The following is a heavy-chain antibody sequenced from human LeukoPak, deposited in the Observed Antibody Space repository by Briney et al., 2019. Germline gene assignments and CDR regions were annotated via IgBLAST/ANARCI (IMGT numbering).Heavy chain of an antibody. CDR2: IDPSDSYT. D-gene: IGHD2-2*01. CDR3: ARRCDCSSTSCPCYYGMDV. CDR1: GYSFTSYW. V-gene: IGHV5-10-1*01. J-gene: IGHJ6*04. Sequence: GESLRISCKGSGYSFTSYWISWVRQMPGKGLEWMGRIDPSDSYTNYSPSFQGHVTISADKSISTAYLQWSSLKASDTAMYYCARRCDCSSTSCPCYYGMDVWGKGTTVTVSS.